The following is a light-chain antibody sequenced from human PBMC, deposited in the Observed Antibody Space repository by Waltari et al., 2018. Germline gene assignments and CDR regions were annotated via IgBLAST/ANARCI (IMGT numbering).Light chain of an antibody. CDR1: SGHITNV. CDR3: QTGGHGTWV. V-gene: IGLV4-69*01. J-gene: IGLJ3*02. Sequence: QLELTQSPSASASLGASVKLTCTLSSGHITNVVAWHQQQPQKGPRYLMKVNSDGSHSRGDGIPDRFSGSSSGAERYLTSSSLQSEDEADYYCQTGGHGTWVFGGGTKLTVL. CDR2: VNSDGSH.